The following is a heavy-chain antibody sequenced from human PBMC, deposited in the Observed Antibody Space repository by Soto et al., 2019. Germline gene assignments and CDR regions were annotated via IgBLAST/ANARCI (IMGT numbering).Heavy chain of an antibody. J-gene: IGHJ5*02. V-gene: IGHV1-3*01. CDR1: GYTFTRYT. D-gene: IGHD2-2*01. CDR3: ARVIATGQLDP. Sequence: QVQLVQSGAEVKKPGASVKISCKASGYTFTRYTMNWVRQAPGQRLEWMGWINPDNGNTKSSQKFQDRVIITRDTSASTAYMDMSSLSSADTAVYSCARVIATGQLDPGGQGTLVTVSS. CDR2: INPDNGNT.